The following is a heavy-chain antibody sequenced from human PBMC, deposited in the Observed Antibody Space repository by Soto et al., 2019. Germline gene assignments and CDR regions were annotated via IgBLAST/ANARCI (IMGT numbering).Heavy chain of an antibody. J-gene: IGHJ4*02. D-gene: IGHD3-10*01. Sequence: PGGSLRLSCAASGFTFSRFELHWVRQAPGKGLEWISYISSSGSTAYYASSVEGRFTISRDHANNSVYLQMDSLRAEDTALYYCTRAAWFPYLSFYWGQGALVTVSS. CDR1: GFTFSRFE. V-gene: IGHV3-48*03. CDR2: ISSSGSTA. CDR3: TRAAWFPYLSFY.